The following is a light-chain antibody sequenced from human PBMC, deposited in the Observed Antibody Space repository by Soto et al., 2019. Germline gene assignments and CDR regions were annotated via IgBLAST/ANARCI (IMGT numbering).Light chain of an antibody. V-gene: IGKV3-11*01. J-gene: IGKJ4*01. CDR2: DAS. CDR1: QSVSSY. Sequence: EIVLTQSPATLSLSPGERATLSCRASQSVSSYLAWYQQKPGQAPRLLIYDASNRATGIPARFSGSGSGTDCTLTISSLEPEDFAVYYCQQRRNWPTFGGGTKVEIK. CDR3: QQRRNWPT.